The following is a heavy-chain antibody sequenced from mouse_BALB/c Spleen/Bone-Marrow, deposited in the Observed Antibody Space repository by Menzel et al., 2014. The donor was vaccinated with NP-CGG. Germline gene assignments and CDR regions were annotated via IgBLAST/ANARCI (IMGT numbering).Heavy chain of an antibody. CDR3: VRSREYYFDY. CDR1: GFNIKDTY. D-gene: IGHD1-1*01. CDR2: IDPANGNT. J-gene: IGHJ2*01. Sequence: QSGAELVKPGASVKLSRTASGFNIKDTYMHWVKQRPEQGLEWIGRIDPANGNTKYDPKFQGKATITADTSSNTAYLQLSSLTSEDTAVYYCVRSREYYFDYWGQGTTLTVSS. V-gene: IGHV14-3*02.